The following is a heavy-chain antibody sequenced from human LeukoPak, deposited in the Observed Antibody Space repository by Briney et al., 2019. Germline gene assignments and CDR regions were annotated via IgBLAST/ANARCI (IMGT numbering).Heavy chain of an antibody. Sequence: TGGSLRLSCAASGFTFSSYGMHWVRQAPGKGLEWVAFIRYDGSNKYYADSVKGRFTISRDNSKNTLYLQMNSLRADDTAVYYCVKDSSWMGEYYFDYWGQGTLVTVSS. CDR2: IRYDGSNK. D-gene: IGHD3-16*01. CDR1: GFTFSSYG. CDR3: VKDSSWMGEYYFDY. J-gene: IGHJ4*02. V-gene: IGHV3-30*02.